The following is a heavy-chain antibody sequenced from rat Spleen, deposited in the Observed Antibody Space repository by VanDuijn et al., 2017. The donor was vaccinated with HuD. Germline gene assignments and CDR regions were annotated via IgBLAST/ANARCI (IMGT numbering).Heavy chain of an antibody. J-gene: IGHJ2*01. CDR3: VRHGYTRYYFDY. CDR1: GFTFSSFP. V-gene: IGHV5-29*01. Sequence: EVQLVESDGGLVQPGRSLKLSCAASGFTFSSFPMAWVRQAPKKGLEWVATISSDGRRNYYRDSVKGIFTISRDNAKSTLYLQMDSLRSEDTASYYCVRHGYTRYYFDYWGQGVMVTVSS. CDR2: ISSDGRRN. D-gene: IGHD1-9*01.